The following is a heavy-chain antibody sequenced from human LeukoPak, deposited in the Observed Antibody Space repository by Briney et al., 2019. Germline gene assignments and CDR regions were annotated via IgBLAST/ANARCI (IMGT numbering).Heavy chain of an antibody. J-gene: IGHJ4*02. D-gene: IGHD3-22*01. V-gene: IGHV3-74*01. CDR3: VVWGEDRSGHRFDF. CDR1: GFTFDYYW. Sequence: GGTLRLSCAASGFTFDYYWMHWVRQAPGKGLMWVSRINTDGSNTHYADSVKGRFTISRDNAKNTLYLQMNGLRVEDTAVYYCVVWGEDRSGHRFDFWGQGTLVTVSS. CDR2: INTDGSNT.